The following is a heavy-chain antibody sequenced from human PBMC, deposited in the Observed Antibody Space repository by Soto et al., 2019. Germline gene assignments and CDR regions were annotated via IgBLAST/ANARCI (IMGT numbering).Heavy chain of an antibody. D-gene: IGHD2-21*01. Sequence: ESLKSSRKGSAHSFTSDWIGSVPQMPRKSLEWMWIIYPGDSDTRYSPSFQGQVTISPDKSTSTAYLHCSTLKASDTPMYYCWSHDVVVVPAYWGQGALVTVSS. V-gene: IGHV5-51*01. CDR2: IYPGDSDT. J-gene: IGHJ4*02. CDR3: WSHDVVVVPAY. CDR1: AHSFTSDW.